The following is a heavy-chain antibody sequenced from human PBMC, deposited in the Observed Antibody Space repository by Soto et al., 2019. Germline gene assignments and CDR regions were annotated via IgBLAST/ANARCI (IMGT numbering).Heavy chain of an antibody. CDR3: ARGGHCTNGVCSALDY. D-gene: IGHD2-8*01. Sequence: PSETLSLTCTVSGGSISTYYWNWIRQPPGKGLEWIGYIYYGGSANYNPSLKSRVTISVDTSKKQFSLKPSSVTAADTAVYYCARGGHCTNGVCSALDYWGQGTLVTVSS. CDR2: IYYGGSA. V-gene: IGHV4-59*08. CDR1: GGSISTYY. J-gene: IGHJ4*02.